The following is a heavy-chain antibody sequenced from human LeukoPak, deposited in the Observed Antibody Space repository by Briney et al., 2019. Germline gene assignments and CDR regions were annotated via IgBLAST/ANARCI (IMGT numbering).Heavy chain of an antibody. Sequence: SETLSLTCTVSGGSISSYYWSWIRQPPGKGLEWIGYIYYSGSTNYNPSLKSRVTISVDTSKNQFSLKLSSVTAADTAVYYCTRGYSNGQYYYYYMDVWGKGTTVTVSS. CDR3: TRGYSNGQYYYYYMDV. D-gene: IGHD5-18*01. CDR2: IYYSGST. V-gene: IGHV4-59*01. J-gene: IGHJ6*03. CDR1: GGSISSYY.